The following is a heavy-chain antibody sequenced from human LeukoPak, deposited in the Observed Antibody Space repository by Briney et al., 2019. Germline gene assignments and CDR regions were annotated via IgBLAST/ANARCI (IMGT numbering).Heavy chain of an antibody. V-gene: IGHV4-34*01. CDR2: INHSGST. D-gene: IGHD6-19*01. CDR1: GGSISSYY. J-gene: IGHJ5*02. Sequence: SETLSLTCTVSGGSISSYYWSWIRQPPGKGLEWIGEINHSGSTNYNPSLKSRVTISVDTSKNQFSLKLSSVTAADTAVYYCARGYSSGWYSRNWFDPWGQGTLVTVSS. CDR3: ARGYSSGWYSRNWFDP.